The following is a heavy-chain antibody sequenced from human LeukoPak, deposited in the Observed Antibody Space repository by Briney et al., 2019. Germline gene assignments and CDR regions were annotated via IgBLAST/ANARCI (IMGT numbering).Heavy chain of an antibody. CDR2: INHSGST. J-gene: IGHJ4*02. Sequence: SETLSLTCAVYGGSFSGYYWSWIRQPPGKGREWIGEINHSGSTNYNPSLKSRVTISVDTSKNQFSLKLSSVTAADTAVYYCARGDLYSSSWSNYWGQGTLVTVSS. D-gene: IGHD6-13*01. CDR1: GGSFSGYY. CDR3: ARGDLYSSSWSNY. V-gene: IGHV4-34*01.